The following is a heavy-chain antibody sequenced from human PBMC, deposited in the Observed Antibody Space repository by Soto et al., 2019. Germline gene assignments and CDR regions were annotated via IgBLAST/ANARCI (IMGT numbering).Heavy chain of an antibody. CDR2: IYSGGST. CDR1: GFTVSSNY. J-gene: IGHJ3*02. Sequence: GGSLRLSCAASGFTVSSNYMSWVRQAPGKGLEWVSVIYSGGSTYYADSVKGRFTISRDNSKNTLYLQMNSLRAEDTAVYYCARGGGGIAAAGTRVRAFDIWGQGTMVTVSS. V-gene: IGHV3-66*01. D-gene: IGHD6-13*01. CDR3: ARGGGGIAAAGTRVRAFDI.